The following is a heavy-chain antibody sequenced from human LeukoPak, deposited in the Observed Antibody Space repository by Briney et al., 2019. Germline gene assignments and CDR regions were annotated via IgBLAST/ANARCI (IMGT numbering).Heavy chain of an antibody. Sequence: GASVKVSCKASGYTFTSYGISWVRQAPGQGLEWMGWTSAYNGNTNYAQKLQGRVTMTTDTSTSTAYMELRSLRSDDTAVYYCARVVAPYNWFDPWGQGALVTVSS. CDR3: ARVVAPYNWFDP. V-gene: IGHV1-18*01. J-gene: IGHJ5*02. D-gene: IGHD2-15*01. CDR2: TSAYNGNT. CDR1: GYTFTSYG.